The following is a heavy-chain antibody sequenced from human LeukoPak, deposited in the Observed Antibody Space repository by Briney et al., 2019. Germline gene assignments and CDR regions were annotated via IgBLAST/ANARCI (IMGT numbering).Heavy chain of an antibody. V-gene: IGHV3-7*03. CDR1: GFTFSSYW. CDR3: ARDGSYSSDY. CDR2: IKHDGSVK. J-gene: IGHJ4*02. D-gene: IGHD6-13*01. Sequence: PGGSLRLSCAASGFTFSSYWMSWVRQAPGKGLEWVANIKHDGSVKYYVDSVRGRFTISRDNAKNSLYLQMNSLRAEDTAVYFCARDGSYSSDYWGQGALVIVSS.